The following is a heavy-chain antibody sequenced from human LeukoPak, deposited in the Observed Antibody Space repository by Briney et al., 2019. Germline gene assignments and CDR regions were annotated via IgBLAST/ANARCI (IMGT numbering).Heavy chain of an antibody. CDR2: IYYSGST. CDR3: ASILSSSYYYMDV. J-gene: IGHJ6*03. V-gene: IGHV4-39*07. CDR1: GGSISGSSYY. Sequence: SETLSLTCTVSGGSISGSSYYWGWIRQPPGKGLEWIGSIYYSGSTYYNPSLKSRVTISVDTSKNQFSLKLSSVTAADTAVYYCASILSSSYYYMDVWGKGTTVTVSS.